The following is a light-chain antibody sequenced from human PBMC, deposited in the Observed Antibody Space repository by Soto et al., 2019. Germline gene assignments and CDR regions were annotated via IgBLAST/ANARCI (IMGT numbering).Light chain of an antibody. CDR3: QVGESAFI. Sequence: SYELTQPPSVSVAPGQTASIACGGDNLGTKSVHWYQQRPGQAPVLVVYDDSDRPSGIPERFSGSNSGNTATLTITRVEAGDEADYYCQVGESAFIFGGGTQLTVL. CDR2: DDS. V-gene: IGLV3-21*02. J-gene: IGLJ2*01. CDR1: NLGTKS.